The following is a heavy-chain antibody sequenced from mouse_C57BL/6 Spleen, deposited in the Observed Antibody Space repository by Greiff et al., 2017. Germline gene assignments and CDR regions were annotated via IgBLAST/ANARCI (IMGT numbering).Heavy chain of an antibody. V-gene: IGHV2-2*01. CDR1: GFSLTSYG. CDR3: ARSFPYAMDY. J-gene: IGHJ4*01. Sequence: QVQLQQSGPGLVQPSQCLSITCTVSGFSLTSYGVHWVRQSPGKGLEWLGVIWSGGSTDYNAAFISRLSISKDNSKSQVFFKMNSLQADDTAIYYCARSFPYAMDYWGQGTSVTVSS. CDR2: IWSGGST.